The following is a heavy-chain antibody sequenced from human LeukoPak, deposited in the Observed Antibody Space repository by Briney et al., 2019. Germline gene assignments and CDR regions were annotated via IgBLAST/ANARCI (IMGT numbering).Heavy chain of an antibody. Sequence: GGSLRLSCAASGFTFSDYYMSWIRQAPGKGLEWVSYISSSGSTIYYADSVKGRFTISRDNAKNSLYLQMNSLRAKDTAVYYCARAEPPLPSDFDYWGQGTLVTVSS. CDR1: GFTFSDYY. CDR2: ISSSGSTI. D-gene: IGHD1-14*01. V-gene: IGHV3-11*01. CDR3: ARAEPPLPSDFDY. J-gene: IGHJ4*02.